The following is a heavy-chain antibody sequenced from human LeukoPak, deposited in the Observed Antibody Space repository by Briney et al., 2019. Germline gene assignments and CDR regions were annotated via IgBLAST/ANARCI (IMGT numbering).Heavy chain of an antibody. V-gene: IGHV3-49*04. CDR2: ISSQTYGATA. CDR1: GFTFRDFA. CDR3: TRLPREGRYCSSISCSAFEY. D-gene: IGHD2-2*01. J-gene: IGHJ4*02. Sequence: GGSLRLSCTISGFTFRDFAVIWVRQAPWKGLEWVSSISSQTYGATAEYGASVRGRFSISRDDSQSIAYLQMNSLKTEDTAVYYCTRLPREGRYCSSISCSAFEYWGRGTLVTVSS.